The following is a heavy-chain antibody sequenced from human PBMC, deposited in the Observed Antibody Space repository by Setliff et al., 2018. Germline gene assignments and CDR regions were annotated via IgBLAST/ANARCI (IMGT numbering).Heavy chain of an antibody. CDR3: ARGVYTKGSFDP. CDR2: MNPNTGYT. Sequence: ASVKVSCKASGYTFINFDIHWVRQATGQGLEWMGWMNPNTGYTHFAQNFQGRVTLTRNTSITTAYMELSGLASENTAVYYCARGVYTKGSFDPWGQGTPVTVSS. J-gene: IGHJ5*01. CDR1: GYTFINFD. D-gene: IGHD2-8*01. V-gene: IGHV1-8*01.